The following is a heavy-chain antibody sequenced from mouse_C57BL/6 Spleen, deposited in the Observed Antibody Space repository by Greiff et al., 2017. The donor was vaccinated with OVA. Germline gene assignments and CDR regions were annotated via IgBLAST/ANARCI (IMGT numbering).Heavy chain of an antibody. CDR3: ARMGSSLRYFDV. D-gene: IGHD1-1*01. CDR2: IWSGGST. V-gene: IGHV2-2*01. CDR1: GFSLTSYG. J-gene: IGHJ1*03. Sequence: QVQLKESGPGLVQPSQSLSITCTVSGFSLTSYGVHWVRQSPGKGLAWLGVIWSGGSTDYNAAFISRLSISKDNSKSQVFFKMNSLQADDTAIYYCARMGSSLRYFDVWGTGTTVTVSS.